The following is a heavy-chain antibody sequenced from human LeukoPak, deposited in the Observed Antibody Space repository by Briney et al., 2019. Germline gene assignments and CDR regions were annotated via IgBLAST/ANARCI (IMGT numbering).Heavy chain of an antibody. CDR3: AKVKGWYGEGYFDY. Sequence: GGSLRLSCAASGFAVSSNYMNWLRQAPGKGLEWGSVIYSDGRTYYADSVKGRFTISRDISKNTLFLQMTSLRAEDTAVYYCAKVKGWYGEGYFDYWGQGTLVTVSS. V-gene: IGHV3-53*01. J-gene: IGHJ4*02. D-gene: IGHD3-10*01. CDR1: GFAVSSNY. CDR2: IYSDGRT.